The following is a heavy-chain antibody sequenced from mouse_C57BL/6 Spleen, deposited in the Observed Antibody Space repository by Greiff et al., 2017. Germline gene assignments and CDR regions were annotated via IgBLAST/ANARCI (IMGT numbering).Heavy chain of an antibody. J-gene: IGHJ3*01. Sequence: QVQLQQSGAELVKPGASVKLSCKASGYTFTEYTIHWVKQRSGQGLEWIGWFYPGSGSIKYNEKFKDKATLTADKSSSTVYMELSRLTSEDSAVYFCARHEDRYYDGSSYVPFAYWGQGTLVTVSA. CDR2: FYPGSGSI. CDR1: GYTFTEYT. D-gene: IGHD1-1*01. V-gene: IGHV1-62-2*01. CDR3: ARHEDRYYDGSSYVPFAY.